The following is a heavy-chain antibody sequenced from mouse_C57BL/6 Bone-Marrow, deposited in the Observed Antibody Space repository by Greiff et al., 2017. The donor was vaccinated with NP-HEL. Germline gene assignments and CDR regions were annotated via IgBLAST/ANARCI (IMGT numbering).Heavy chain of an antibody. CDR1: GFSFHTYA. V-gene: IGHV10-1*01. Sequence: DVMLVESGGGLVQPKGSLNLSCAASGFSFHTYAMNWVRQAPGKGLEWVARIRSKSNNYATYYADSVKDRFTISRDDSESMLYLQTNNLKTEDTAMYYCVRPPTGTNAMDYWGQGTSVTVSS. J-gene: IGHJ4*01. CDR2: IRSKSNNYAT. D-gene: IGHD4-1*02. CDR3: VRPPTGTNAMDY.